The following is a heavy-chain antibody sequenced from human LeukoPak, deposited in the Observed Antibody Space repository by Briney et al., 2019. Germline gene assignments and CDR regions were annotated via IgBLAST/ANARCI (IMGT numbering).Heavy chain of an antibody. CDR2: ISAYNGNT. CDR1: GYTSPSQG. J-gene: IGHJ5*02. D-gene: IGHD6-13*01. Sequence: ASVKVSCKAYGYTSPSQGINWVRQAPGQGPVWMGWISAYNGNTDYGQKFQGRVTMTIDRSTNTAYMELRSLRSDDTAVYYCATSGGFWQQLVRSWLDPWGQGTLVTVSS. V-gene: IGHV1-18*01. CDR3: ATSGGFWQQLVRSWLDP.